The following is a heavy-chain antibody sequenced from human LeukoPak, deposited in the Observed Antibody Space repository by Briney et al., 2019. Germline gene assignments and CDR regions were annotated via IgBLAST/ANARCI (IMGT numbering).Heavy chain of an antibody. D-gene: IGHD2-15*01. CDR3: AREGGMDCSGGSCYGAFDV. CDR1: GFTFSSYW. Sequence: HPGGSLRLSCAASGFTFSSYWMSWVRQAPGKGLEWVANIKQDGSEKYYVDSVKGRFTISRDNAKNSLYLQINSLRAEDTAVYYCAREGGMDCSGGSCYGAFDVWGQGTMVTVSS. V-gene: IGHV3-7*01. CDR2: IKQDGSEK. J-gene: IGHJ3*01.